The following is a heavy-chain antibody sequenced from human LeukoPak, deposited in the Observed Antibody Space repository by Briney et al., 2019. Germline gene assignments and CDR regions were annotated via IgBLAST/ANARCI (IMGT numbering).Heavy chain of an antibody. CDR2: IKQDGSEK. D-gene: IGHD5-12*01. Sequence: GFLRLSCAASGFTFSSYWMSWVRQAPGKGLEWVANIKQDGSEKYYVDSVKGRFTISRDNAKNSLYLQMNSLRAEDTAVYYCARAMILDIVATIFVLDYWGQGTLVTVSS. CDR3: ARAMILDIVATIFVLDY. CDR1: GFTFSSYW. J-gene: IGHJ4*02. V-gene: IGHV3-7*03.